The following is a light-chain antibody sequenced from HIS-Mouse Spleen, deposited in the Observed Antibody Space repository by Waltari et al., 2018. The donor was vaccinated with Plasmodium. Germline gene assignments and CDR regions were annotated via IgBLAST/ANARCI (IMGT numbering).Light chain of an antibody. CDR2: EVS. Sequence: QSALTQPPSAAGPPGQSVPISCTGPSSDVGGYTYVSWYQQHPGKAPTLMIYEVSKRPSGVPDRFSGSKSGNTASLTVSGLQAEDEADYYCSSYAGSNNLVFGGGTKLTVL. CDR1: SSDVGGYTY. J-gene: IGLJ2*01. CDR3: SSYAGSNNLV. V-gene: IGLV2-8*01.